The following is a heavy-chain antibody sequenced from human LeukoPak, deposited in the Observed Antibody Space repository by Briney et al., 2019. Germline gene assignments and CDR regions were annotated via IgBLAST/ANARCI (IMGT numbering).Heavy chain of an antibody. D-gene: IGHD2-15*01. CDR3: VESGFKTEGGFDP. CDR2: IYYSGTT. Sequence: PSETLSLTCSVSGGSISSYYWSWIRQPPGKGLEWIGYIYYSGTTNYNPSLKSRVTISVDTSKNQFSLRLSSVTAADTAVYYCVESGFKTEGGFDPWGQGTLVTVSS. J-gene: IGHJ5*02. V-gene: IGHV4-59*12. CDR1: GGSISSYY.